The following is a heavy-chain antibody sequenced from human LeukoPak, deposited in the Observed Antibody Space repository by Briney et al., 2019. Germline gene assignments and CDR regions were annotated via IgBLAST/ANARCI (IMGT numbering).Heavy chain of an antibody. J-gene: IGHJ4*02. CDR3: ARMGIAAVGAYYFDY. D-gene: IGHD6-13*01. CDR1: GFTFSNYA. V-gene: IGHV3-66*01. CDR2: IDSTGST. Sequence: GGSLRLSCAASGFTFSNYAMTWVRQAPGKGLEWVSFIDSTGSTYYADSVKGRFTISRDNAKNSLYLQMASLRAEDTAVYYCARMGIAAVGAYYFDYWGQGTLVAVSS.